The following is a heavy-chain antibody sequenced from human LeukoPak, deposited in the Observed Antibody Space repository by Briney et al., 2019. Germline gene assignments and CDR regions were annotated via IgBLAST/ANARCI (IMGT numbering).Heavy chain of an antibody. Sequence: SETLSLTCTVSGGSISSSSYYWGWIRQPPGKGLEWIGSIYYSGSTDYNPSLKSRVTISVDTSKKRFSLKPSSVTAADTAVYYCAGNYYGSGSYYSEDRYWGQGTLVTVSS. CDR3: AGNYYGSGSYYSEDRY. CDR1: GGSISSSSYY. CDR2: IYYSGST. D-gene: IGHD3-10*01. J-gene: IGHJ4*02. V-gene: IGHV4-39*07.